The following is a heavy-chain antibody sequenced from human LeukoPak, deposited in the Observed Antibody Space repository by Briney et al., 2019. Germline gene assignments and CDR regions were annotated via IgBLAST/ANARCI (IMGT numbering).Heavy chain of an antibody. J-gene: IGHJ5*02. D-gene: IGHD4-23*01. V-gene: IGHV1-8*01. CDR1: GYTFTSYD. CDR2: MNPNSGNT. CDR3: ARDTVVTNWFDP. Sequence: ASVKVSCKASGYTFTSYDINWVRQATGQGLEWMGWMNPNSGNTGYAQKFQGRVTMTRNTSISIAYMELSSLRSEDTAVYYCARDTVVTNWFDPWGQGTLVTVSS.